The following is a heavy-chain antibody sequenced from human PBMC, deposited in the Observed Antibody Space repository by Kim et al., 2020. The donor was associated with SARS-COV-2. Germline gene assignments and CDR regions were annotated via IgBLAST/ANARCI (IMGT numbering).Heavy chain of an antibody. CDR2: ISYDGSNK. V-gene: IGHV3-30-3*01. D-gene: IGHD3-10*01. J-gene: IGHJ4*02. CDR3: ARDRIKGIGACPDY. CDR1: GFTFSSYA. Sequence: GGSLRLSCAASGFTFSSYAMHWVRQAPGKGLEWVAVISYDGSNKYYADSVKGRFTISRDNSKNTLYLQMNSLRAEDTAVYYCARDRIKGIGACPDYWGQG.